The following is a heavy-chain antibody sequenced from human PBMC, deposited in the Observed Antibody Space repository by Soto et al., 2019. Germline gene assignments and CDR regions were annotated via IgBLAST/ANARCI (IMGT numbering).Heavy chain of an antibody. V-gene: IGHV3-23*01. J-gene: IGHJ2*01. CDR3: AKFEGHPLEYWYLEF. CDR1: GFTFSAYA. CDR2: IHDGGGAT. Sequence: EVQLLESGGGLVQPGGSLRLSCAASGFTFSAYAMGWVRQAPGKGLEWVSTIHDGGGATHYADSVKGRFTISRDDSKNTLYAQMNSLRAEDTAVYYCAKFEGHPLEYWYLEFWGRGTLVTVSS. D-gene: IGHD1-1*01.